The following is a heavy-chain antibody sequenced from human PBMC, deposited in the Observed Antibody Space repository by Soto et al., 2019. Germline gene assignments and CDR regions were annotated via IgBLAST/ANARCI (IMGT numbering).Heavy chain of an antibody. CDR3: AKAPRYYDSSGYGY. CDR2: ISGSGGST. J-gene: IGHJ4*02. D-gene: IGHD3-22*01. V-gene: IGHV3-23*01. CDR1: GFTFSSYA. Sequence: GGSLRLSXAASGFTFSSYAMSWVRQAPGKGLEWVSAISGSGGSTYYADSVKGRFTISRDNSKNTLYLQMNSLRAEDTAVYYCAKAPRYYDSSGYGYWGQGTLVTVSS.